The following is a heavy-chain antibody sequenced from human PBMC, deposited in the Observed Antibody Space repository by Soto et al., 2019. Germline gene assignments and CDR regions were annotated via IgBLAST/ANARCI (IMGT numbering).Heavy chain of an antibody. CDR2: IYYNGNT. D-gene: IGHD4-17*01. CDR3: ARARLRAVYAFDF. V-gene: IGHV4-31*03. J-gene: IGHJ3*01. Sequence: SLTCTLSCVSITSGAYYWTWVRQHPGKGLEWIGYIYYNGNTYFSPSLKSRLTISIDTSKNQFSLKLSSVTAADTAMYYCARARLRAVYAFDFWGQGTMVTVSS. CDR1: CVSITSGAYY.